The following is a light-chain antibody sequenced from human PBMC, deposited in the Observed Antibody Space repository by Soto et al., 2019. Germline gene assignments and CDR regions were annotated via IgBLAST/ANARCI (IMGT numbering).Light chain of an antibody. CDR2: GNI. CDR3: QSYDSSLSAWV. CDR1: SSNIGGGYD. J-gene: IGLJ3*02. Sequence: QSVLTQPPSVSGAPVQTITISCTGSSSNIGGGYDVHWYQQFPGTAPQLLVYGNINRPSRVPDRFSGSKSDTSASLAITGLQAEDEADYYCQSYDSSLSAWVFGGGTKLTVL. V-gene: IGLV1-40*01.